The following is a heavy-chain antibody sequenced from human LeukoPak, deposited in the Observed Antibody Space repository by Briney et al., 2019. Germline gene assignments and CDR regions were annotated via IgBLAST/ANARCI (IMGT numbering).Heavy chain of an antibody. J-gene: IGHJ4*02. CDR3: ARHRPMYSSTRLGLDY. Sequence: PSETLPLTCTVSGGSISSYYWSWIRQPPGKGLEWIGYIYYSGSTNYTPSLKSRVTISVDTSKNQFSLKLSSVTAADTAVYYCARHRPMYSSTRLGLDYWGQGTLVTVSS. D-gene: IGHD2-2*01. CDR1: GGSISSYY. V-gene: IGHV4-59*08. CDR2: IYYSGST.